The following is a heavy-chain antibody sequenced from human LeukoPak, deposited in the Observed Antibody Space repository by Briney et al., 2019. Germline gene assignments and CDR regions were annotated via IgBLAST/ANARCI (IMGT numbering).Heavy chain of an antibody. D-gene: IGHD6-13*01. J-gene: IGHJ6*03. CDR3: RTGYSSSWYQSGYYYYMDV. CDR2: ISYDGSNK. Sequence: GGSLRLSCAASGFTFSSYAMHWFRQAPGKGLEWVAVISYDGSNKYYADSVKGRFTISRDNSKNTLYLQMNSLRAEDTAVYYCRTGYSSSWYQSGYYYYMDVWGKGTTVTVSS. V-gene: IGHV3-30*04. CDR1: GFTFSSYA.